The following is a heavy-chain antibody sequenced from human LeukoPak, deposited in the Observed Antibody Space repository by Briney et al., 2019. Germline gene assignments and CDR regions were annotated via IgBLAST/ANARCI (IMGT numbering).Heavy chain of an antibody. J-gene: IGHJ6*04. CDR1: GFTFSTYN. CDR2: ITSSSIHT. V-gene: IGHV3-21*01. CDR3: AELGITMIGGV. Sequence: GGSLRLSCAASGFTFSTYNMNWVRQAPGKGLEWVSSITSSSIHTFYADSVKGRFTISRDNAKNSLYLQMNSLRAEDTAVYYCAELGITMIGGVWGKGTTVTISS. D-gene: IGHD3-10*02.